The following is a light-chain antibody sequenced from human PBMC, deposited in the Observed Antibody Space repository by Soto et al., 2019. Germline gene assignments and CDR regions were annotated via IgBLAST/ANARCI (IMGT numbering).Light chain of an antibody. V-gene: IGKV2-30*02. CDR1: QGVVHPDGNTY. CDR2: KAS. Sequence: DVVMTQSPLSLRVTLGQPASVSCRSSQGVVHPDGNTYLSWFQQRPGQSPRRLIYKASNRDSGVPDRFSGSGSGTDFTLKISRVEADDVGVYYCMQATHWPWTFVLGTKVDIK. CDR3: MQATHWPWT. J-gene: IGKJ1*01.